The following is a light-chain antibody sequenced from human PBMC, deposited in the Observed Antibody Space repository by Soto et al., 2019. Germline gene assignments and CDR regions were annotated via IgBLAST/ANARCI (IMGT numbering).Light chain of an antibody. CDR2: GAS. CDR1: QGIGST. V-gene: IGKV3-15*01. Sequence: EIVMTQSPATLSVSPGERATLSCRASQGIGSTLAWYQQKPGQTPRLLIYGASTRATGVPASFSGSGSGTEFTLTINSLQSEDFAVYYCQRYNNWPLTFGGGTKVEIK. J-gene: IGKJ4*01. CDR3: QRYNNWPLT.